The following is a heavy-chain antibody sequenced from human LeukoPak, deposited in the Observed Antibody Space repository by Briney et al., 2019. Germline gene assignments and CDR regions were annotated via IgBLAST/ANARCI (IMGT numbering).Heavy chain of an antibody. CDR3: ARAAGGGYFDF. J-gene: IGHJ4*02. CDR1: GYSFTSYG. V-gene: IGHV1-18*01. Sequence: GASVTVSCKASGYSFTSYGISWVRQAPGQGLEWMGWISAYNSNTNYAQNLQGRVAMTTDTSTSTVYLDLRSLRSDDTAVYYCARAAGGGYFDFWGQGTLVTVSS. CDR2: ISAYNSNT. D-gene: IGHD6-13*01.